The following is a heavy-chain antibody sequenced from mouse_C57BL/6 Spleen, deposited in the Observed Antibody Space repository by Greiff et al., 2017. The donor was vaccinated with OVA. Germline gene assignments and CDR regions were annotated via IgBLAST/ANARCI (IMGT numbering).Heavy chain of an antibody. CDR3: ARAGDWEYYFDY. CDR2: ISYDGSN. D-gene: IGHD4-1*01. J-gene: IGHJ2*01. V-gene: IGHV3-6*01. CDR1: GYSITSGYY. Sequence: EVQLQESGPGLVKPSQSLSLTCSVTGYSITSGYYWNWIRQFPGNKLEWMGYISYDGSNNYNPSLKNRISLTRDTSRNQFFLELNSVTTEDTATYYCARAGDWEYYFDYWGQGTTLTVSS.